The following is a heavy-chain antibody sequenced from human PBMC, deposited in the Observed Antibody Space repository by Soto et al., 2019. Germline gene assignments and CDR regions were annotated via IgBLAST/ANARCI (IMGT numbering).Heavy chain of an antibody. CDR3: EKDQGSSWYEIDY. CDR2: ISGSGGST. J-gene: IGHJ4*02. CDR1: GFTFSNYA. D-gene: IGHD6-13*01. Sequence: EVQLLESGGGLVQPGGSLRLSCAASGFTFSNYAVTWVRQAPGKGLEWVSTISGSGGSTYYADSVKGRFTISRDNSKNTLHLQKNILRAEDTAVYYCEKDQGSSWYEIDYWGQGTLVTVSS. V-gene: IGHV3-23*01.